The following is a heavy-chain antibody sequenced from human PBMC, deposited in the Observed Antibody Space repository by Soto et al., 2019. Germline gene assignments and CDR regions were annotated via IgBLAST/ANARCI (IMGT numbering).Heavy chain of an antibody. J-gene: IGHJ6*02. D-gene: IGHD1-20*01. CDR1: GFTFSSYG. Sequence: GGSLRLSCAASGFTFSSYGMHWVRQAPGKGLEWVAVISYDGSNKYYADSVKGRFTISRDNSKNTLYLQMNSLRAEDTAVYYCAKDKGITGMDVWGQGTTVTVSS. CDR3: AKDKGITGMDV. CDR2: ISYDGSNK. V-gene: IGHV3-30*18.